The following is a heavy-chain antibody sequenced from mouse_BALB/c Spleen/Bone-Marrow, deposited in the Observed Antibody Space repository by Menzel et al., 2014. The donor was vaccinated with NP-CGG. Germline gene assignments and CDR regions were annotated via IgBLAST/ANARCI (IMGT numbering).Heavy chain of an antibody. J-gene: IGHJ4*01. CDR2: IYPSDSYT. Sequence: QVQLQQSGAELVRPGASVKLSCKASGYTFTSYWINWVKQRPGQGLEWIGDIYPSDSYTNYNQKFKDKATLTVDKSPSTAYMQLSSPTSEDSAVYYCTRRDRYDYYAMDYWGQGTSVTVSS. CDR1: GYTFTSYW. V-gene: IGHV1-69*02. D-gene: IGHD2-14*01. CDR3: TRRDRYDYYAMDY.